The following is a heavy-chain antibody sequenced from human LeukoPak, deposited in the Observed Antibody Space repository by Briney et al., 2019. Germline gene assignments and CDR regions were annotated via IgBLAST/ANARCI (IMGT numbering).Heavy chain of an antibody. D-gene: IGHD5-12*01. V-gene: IGHV3-30*18. CDR2: ISNDGSNK. Sequence: GRSLRLSCAASGFTFSTYGMHWVRQAPGKGLEWVAVISNDGSNKYYADSVKGRFTIPRDKSKNTLYLQMNILRAEDTAVYYCAKERRGYSGYERSYYYYYGMDVWGKGTTVTVSS. J-gene: IGHJ6*04. CDR3: AKERRGYSGYERSYYYYYGMDV. CDR1: GFTFSTYG.